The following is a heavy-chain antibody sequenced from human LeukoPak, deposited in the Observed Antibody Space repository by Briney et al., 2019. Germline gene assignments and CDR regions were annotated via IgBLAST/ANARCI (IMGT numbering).Heavy chain of an antibody. CDR1: GGSIGGHTFY. V-gene: IGHV4-39*01. Sequence: SETLSLTCNVSGGSIGGHTFYWGWIRQPPGKGLEWIATIYYNGNTFYNPSLKSRVAISIDMSKSQFSLHLCSVTAADTAIYYCARLTTLAGHRGAFDIWGPGTMVTVSS. CDR2: IYYNGNT. D-gene: IGHD6-19*01. CDR3: ARLTTLAGHRGAFDI. J-gene: IGHJ3*02.